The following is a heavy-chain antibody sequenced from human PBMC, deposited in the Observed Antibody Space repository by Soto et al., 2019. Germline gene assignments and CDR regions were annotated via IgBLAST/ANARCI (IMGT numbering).Heavy chain of an antibody. J-gene: IGHJ5*02. V-gene: IGHV3-66*04. Sequence: EVQLVESGGGLVQPGGSLRLSCAASGFTVSRNYMSWVRQAPGKWLEWVSVIYSGGSTYYADSVKGRFTIPRDNSKNTVYLQMNSLRAEDAAVYYCARQFGVDGASWFDHWGQGTLVTVSS. CDR2: IYSGGST. D-gene: IGHD3-3*01. CDR3: ARQFGVDGASWFDH. CDR1: GFTVSRNY.